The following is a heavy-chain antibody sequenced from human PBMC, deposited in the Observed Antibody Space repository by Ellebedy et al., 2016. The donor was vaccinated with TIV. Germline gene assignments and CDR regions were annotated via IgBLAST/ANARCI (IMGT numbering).Heavy chain of an antibody. CDR1: GFSFGSHS. CDR3: ARGAVVDLIWSLYYCDY. CDR2: ISSTSGDI. D-gene: IGHD3-3*01. Sequence: PGGSLRLSCVASGFSFGSHSMNWVRQAPGKGVEWVSSISSTSGDIQYADSVKCRFIISRYNAKDTVSLQMESLSAEDTAVYYCARGAVVDLIWSLYYCDYWGQGSLVTVSS. J-gene: IGHJ4*02. V-gene: IGHV3-21*01.